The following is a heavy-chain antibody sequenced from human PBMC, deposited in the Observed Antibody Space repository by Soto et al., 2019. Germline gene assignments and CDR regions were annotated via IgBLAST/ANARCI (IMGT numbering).Heavy chain of an antibody. J-gene: IGHJ5*01. V-gene: IGHV3-23*01. D-gene: IGHD1-20*01. CDR2: IGGTGSDT. CDR3: AKDAVSYNGKWDWFDS. CDR1: RFTFSDFA. Sequence: LESGGGLVQPGGSLKLSCAASRFTFSDFAMNWVRQAQGKGLEWVSSIGGTGSDTHYADSVKGRFTISRDNSKNTLDLRMNSLRDEDTAVYFCAKDAVSYNGKWDWFDSWGQGTLVIVSS.